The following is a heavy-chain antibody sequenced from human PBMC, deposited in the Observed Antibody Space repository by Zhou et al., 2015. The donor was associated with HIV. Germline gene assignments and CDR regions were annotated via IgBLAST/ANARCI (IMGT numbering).Heavy chain of an antibody. CDR2: IVPVFGTS. CDR3: GXGTRYRQIYYYGMAV. CDR1: GASFSNYA. J-gene: IGHJ6*02. D-gene: IGHD3-9*01. V-gene: IGHV1-69*01. Sequence: QVQLVQSGAEVKKPGSSVTVSCKASGASFSNYAITWVRQAPGQGLEWMGGIVPVFGTSDHAQKFQGRVTITADESTSTAYMELSSLRSEDTAVYYCGXGTRYRQIYYYGMAVWGQGTTVIVSS.